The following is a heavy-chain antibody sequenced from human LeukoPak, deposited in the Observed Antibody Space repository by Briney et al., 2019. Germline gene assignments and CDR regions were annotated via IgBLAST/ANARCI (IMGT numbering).Heavy chain of an antibody. Sequence: GASLRLSCAASGFTFSSYAMSWVRLAPGKGLEWVSLISGSGDNSYYADSVKGRFTISRDNSKNTLYLQMSSLRAEDTALYYCAKCLGDGTNYYFAHWGQGTLVTVSS. V-gene: IGHV3-23*01. J-gene: IGHJ4*02. CDR2: ISGSGDNS. CDR1: GFTFSSYA. CDR3: AKCLGDGTNYYFAH. D-gene: IGHD4/OR15-4a*01.